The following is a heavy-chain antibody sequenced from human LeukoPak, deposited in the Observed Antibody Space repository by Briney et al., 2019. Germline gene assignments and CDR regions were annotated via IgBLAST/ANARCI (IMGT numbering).Heavy chain of an antibody. V-gene: IGHV5-51*01. CDR1: GYSFTNYW. D-gene: IGHD2-15*01. CDR3: ARSYCSSVSCYNLNI. Sequence: GESLKISCKGSGYSFTNYWIGWVRQMPGKGLEWMGFIYPGDSDTRYSPSFQGQVSISADKSISTAYLQWSSLKASDTAIYYCARSYCSSVSCYNLNIWGQGTMVTVSS. J-gene: IGHJ3*02. CDR2: IYPGDSDT.